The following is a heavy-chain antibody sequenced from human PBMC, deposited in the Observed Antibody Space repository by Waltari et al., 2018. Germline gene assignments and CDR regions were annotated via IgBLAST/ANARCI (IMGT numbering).Heavy chain of an antibody. Sequence: QLQLQESGPGLVKPSGTLSLICAVSGDSMSTSDDWIWVRQPPGKGLEWIGQVRGDGKTNYNPSFASRVTMSLDTPTYHFALKLTSATAADTALYYCARDRGRGLYLDTWGQGTLVTVSP. V-gene: IGHV4-4*02. CDR3: ARDRGRGLYLDT. J-gene: IGHJ4*02. CDR1: GDSMSTSDD. CDR2: VRGDGKT. D-gene: IGHD1-1*01.